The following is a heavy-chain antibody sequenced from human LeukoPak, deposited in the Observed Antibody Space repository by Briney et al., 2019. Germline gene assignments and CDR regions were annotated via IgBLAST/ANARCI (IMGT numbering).Heavy chain of an antibody. CDR3: TKSGGDWYEGEY. Sequence: GGSLRLSCAASGFTFSNYWMTWVRQAPGKGLEWVANINPDGSDKHYVGFVEGRFTISKDNAKNSLYLQMNSLRAEDTAVYYCTKSGGDWYEGEYWGQGALVTVSS. J-gene: IGHJ4*02. D-gene: IGHD2-21*02. CDR1: GFTFSNYW. V-gene: IGHV3-7*05. CDR2: INPDGSDK.